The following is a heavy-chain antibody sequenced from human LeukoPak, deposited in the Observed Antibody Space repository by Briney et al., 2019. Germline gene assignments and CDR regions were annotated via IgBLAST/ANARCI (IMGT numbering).Heavy chain of an antibody. CDR2: IYYSGST. Sequence: SETLSLTCTVSGGSISSYYWSWIRQPPGKGLERIGYIYYSGSTNYNPSLKSRVTISVDTSKNQFSLKLSSVTAADTAVYYCARDSLLDFWSGYPMFQHWGQGTLVTVSS. V-gene: IGHV4-59*01. D-gene: IGHD3-3*01. CDR1: GGSISSYY. J-gene: IGHJ1*01. CDR3: ARDSLLDFWSGYPMFQH.